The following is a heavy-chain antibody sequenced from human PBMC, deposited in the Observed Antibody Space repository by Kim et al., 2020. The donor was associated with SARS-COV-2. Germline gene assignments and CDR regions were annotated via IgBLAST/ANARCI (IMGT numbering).Heavy chain of an antibody. V-gene: IGHV3-23*01. CDR1: GFTFSSYA. J-gene: IGHJ4*02. CDR2: ISYSGGST. CDR3: AIHQQVGTPDY. Sequence: GGSLRLSCAASGFTFSSYAMSWVRQAPGKGLEWVSGISYSGGSTYYADSVKGRFTISRDNSKNTLYLQMNSLGAEDTAVYYCAIHQQVGTPDYWGQGTLVTVAS. D-gene: IGHD6-13*01.